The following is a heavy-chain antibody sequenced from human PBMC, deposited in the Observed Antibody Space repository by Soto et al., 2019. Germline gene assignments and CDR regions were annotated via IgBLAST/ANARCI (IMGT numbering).Heavy chain of an antibody. J-gene: IGHJ4*02. CDR2: IIPLFGTA. CDR3: ARPKGSYSIGYYYLDY. D-gene: IGHD6-19*01. V-gene: IGHV1-69*13. CDR1: GGTFSTYA. Sequence: ASVKVSCKTSGGTFSTYAIYWVRQAPGQGLEWMGAIIPLFGTADYAQKFQGRVTITADESTSTASMELSSLRSEDTAMYYCARPKGSYSIGYYYLDYWGQGTLVTVSS.